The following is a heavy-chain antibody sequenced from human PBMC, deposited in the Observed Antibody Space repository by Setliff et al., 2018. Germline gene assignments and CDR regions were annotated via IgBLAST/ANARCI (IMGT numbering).Heavy chain of an antibody. Sequence: PGGSLRLSCAASGFTVSSNYMSWVRQAPGKGLEWVSVIYSGGSTYYADSVKGRFTISRDNSKNTLYLQMNSLRAGDTAVYYCASTEYSSSSSYYYYYMDVWGKGTTVTVS. CDR1: GFTVSSNY. V-gene: IGHV3-66*02. CDR3: ASTEYSSSSSYYYYYMDV. D-gene: IGHD6-6*01. J-gene: IGHJ6*03. CDR2: IYSGGST.